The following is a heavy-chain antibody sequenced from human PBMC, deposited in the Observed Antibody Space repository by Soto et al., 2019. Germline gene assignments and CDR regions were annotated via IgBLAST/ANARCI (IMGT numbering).Heavy chain of an antibody. CDR1: GYTFTSYG. CDR2: ISAYNGNT. V-gene: IGHV1-18*01. D-gene: IGHD2-2*01. Sequence: QVQLVQSGAEVKKPGASVKVSCKASGYTFTSYGIIWVRQAPGQGLEGMGWISAYNGNTNYAQKLQGRVTMTTDTSTRTAYMELRSLSSDDTAVYSCARGNSAYVPAARIDSWGQGTLVTVSS. CDR3: ARGNSAYVPAARIDS. J-gene: IGHJ4*02.